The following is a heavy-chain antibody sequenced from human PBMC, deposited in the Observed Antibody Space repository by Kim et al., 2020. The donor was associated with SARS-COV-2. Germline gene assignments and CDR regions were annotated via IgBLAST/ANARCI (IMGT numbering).Heavy chain of an antibody. D-gene: IGHD3-10*01. J-gene: IGHJ6*02. CDR1: GYTFTSYG. CDR2: ISAYNGNT. V-gene: IGHV1-18*04. Sequence: ASVKVSCKASGYTFTSYGISWVRQAPGQGLEWMGWISAYNGNTNYAQKLQGRVTMTTDTSTSTAYMELRSLRSDDTAVYYCARDEVVRGVIIQLSYYYGMDVWGQRTTVTVSS. CDR3: ARDEVVRGVIIQLSYYYGMDV.